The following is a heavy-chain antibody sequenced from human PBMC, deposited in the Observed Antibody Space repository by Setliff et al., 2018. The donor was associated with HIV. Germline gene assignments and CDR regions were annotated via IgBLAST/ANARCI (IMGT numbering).Heavy chain of an antibody. Sequence: SVKVSCKTSGGTFSSFALSWVRQAPGQGLEWVGGIIPAFGTANYAQKFQGRVTITADESTGTAYMELSSLRSEDTAVYYCARDGLLVAGIRFDYWGQGTLVTVSS. D-gene: IGHD6-19*01. CDR3: ARDGLLVAGIRFDY. CDR1: GGTFSSFA. J-gene: IGHJ4*02. CDR2: IIPAFGTA. V-gene: IGHV1-69*13.